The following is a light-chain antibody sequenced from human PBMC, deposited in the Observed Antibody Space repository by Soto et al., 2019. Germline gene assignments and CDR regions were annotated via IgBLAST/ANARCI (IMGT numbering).Light chain of an antibody. CDR1: QYIGHY. CDR2: AAS. J-gene: IGKJ5*01. CDR3: QQTYTTPEIT. Sequence: DIQMTQSPSSLCASVGDRVTITCRASQYIGHYLGWYQQKPGKAPNLLIYAASNLQSGVPTRFSGSGAGTEFTLTISSLQPEDFSIYYCQQTYTTPEITFGQGTRLEI. V-gene: IGKV1-39*01.